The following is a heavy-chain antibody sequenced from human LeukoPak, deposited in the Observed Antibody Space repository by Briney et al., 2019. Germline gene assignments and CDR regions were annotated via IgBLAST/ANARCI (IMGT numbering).Heavy chain of an antibody. CDR2: IYPGDSDT. V-gene: IGHV5-51*01. Sequence: PGESLQISCKGSGYSFSSYWIGWVRQMPGKGLEWMGIIYPGDSDTRYSPSFQGQVTISADKSISTAYLQWSSLKASDTAMYYCARHGGYCSSTSCSEIDYWGQGTLVTVSS. CDR1: GYSFSSYW. D-gene: IGHD2-2*01. J-gene: IGHJ4*02. CDR3: ARHGGYCSSTSCSEIDY.